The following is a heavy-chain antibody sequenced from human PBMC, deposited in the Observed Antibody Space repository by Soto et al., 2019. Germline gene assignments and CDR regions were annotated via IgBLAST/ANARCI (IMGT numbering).Heavy chain of an antibody. D-gene: IGHD1-7*01. Sequence: SETLSLTCAVYGGSFSGYYWSWIRQPPGKGLEWIGEINHSGSTNYNPSLKSRVTISVDTSKNQFSLKLSSVTAADTAVYYCARGHNWNYVNYYYYGMDVWGQGTTVTVSS. CDR1: GGSFSGYY. CDR3: ARGHNWNYVNYYYYGMDV. CDR2: INHSGST. J-gene: IGHJ6*02. V-gene: IGHV4-34*01.